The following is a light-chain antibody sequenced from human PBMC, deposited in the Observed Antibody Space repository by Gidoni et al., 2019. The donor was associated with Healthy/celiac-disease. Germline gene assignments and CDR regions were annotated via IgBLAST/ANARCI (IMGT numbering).Light chain of an antibody. V-gene: IGKV1-39*01. CDR3: QQSYSTPPFT. Sequence: DIQMTQSTSSLSASVGDRVTITDLASQSISSYLNWYQQQPGKAPKLMVYAASSLQSGVPSMFRGSGSGTDFTLTISSLQPEDFETYYCQQSYSTPPFTFGPGTKVDIK. CDR1: QSISSY. J-gene: IGKJ3*01. CDR2: AAS.